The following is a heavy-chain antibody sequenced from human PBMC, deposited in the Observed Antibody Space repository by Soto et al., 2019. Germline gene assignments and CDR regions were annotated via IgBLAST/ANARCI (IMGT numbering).Heavy chain of an antibody. V-gene: IGHV1-69*01. Sequence: QVQLVQSGAEVKKPGSSVKVSCKASGGSFSSYAISWVRQAPGQGLEWMGGIIPIVGTGNYAQNFQGRVTITADESTSTADMELSSLRSEDTDMYYCARDLRAAGRPGMDVWGQGTTVTVSS. CDR2: IIPIVGTG. CDR1: GGSFSSYA. CDR3: ARDLRAAGRPGMDV. J-gene: IGHJ6*02. D-gene: IGHD6-13*01.